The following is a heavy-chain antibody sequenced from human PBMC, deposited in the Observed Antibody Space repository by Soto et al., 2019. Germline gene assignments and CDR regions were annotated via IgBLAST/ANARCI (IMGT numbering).Heavy chain of an antibody. V-gene: IGHV3-30-3*01. Sequence: QVQLVESGGGVVQPGRSLRLSCAASGFTFSSYAMHWVRQAPGKGLEWVAVISYDGSNKYYADSVKGRFTISSDNSKNTLYLQMNSLRAEDTAVYYCARVGATRGDYYYGMDVWGQGTTVTVPS. CDR3: ARVGATRGDYYYGMDV. CDR1: GFTFSSYA. J-gene: IGHJ6*02. D-gene: IGHD3-16*01. CDR2: ISYDGSNK.